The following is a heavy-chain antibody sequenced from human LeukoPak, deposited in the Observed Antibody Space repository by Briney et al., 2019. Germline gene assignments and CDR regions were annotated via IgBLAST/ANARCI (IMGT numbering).Heavy chain of an antibody. D-gene: IGHD5-12*01. J-gene: IGHJ6*02. V-gene: IGHV3-33*01. CDR1: GFTFISYG. Sequence: QAGGALRLSCVSTGFTFISYGMHSVRQAPGKGLDGVEVIWYDVSTKYYAASVEGRFTISRDNSKTTLYLQMNSLRAEDTAVYYCARDLVSRGWLRLDVHGMDVWGQGTTVTASS. CDR3: ARDLVSRGWLRLDVHGMDV. CDR2: IWYDVSTK.